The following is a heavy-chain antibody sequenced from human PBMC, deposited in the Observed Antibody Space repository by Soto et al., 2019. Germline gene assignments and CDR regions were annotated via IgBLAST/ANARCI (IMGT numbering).Heavy chain of an antibody. Sequence: ASVKVSCKASGYNLREGFIHWLRQARGQGPEWMGWVNPNTGGTNYAQKFQGRVTMTRDTTSGTFFLEVTSLKSDDTAVYFCARVLLSGAHYFDFWGQGSLVTVSS. D-gene: IGHD7-27*01. J-gene: IGHJ4*02. CDR1: GYNLREGF. CDR3: ARVLLSGAHYFDF. CDR2: VNPNTGGT. V-gene: IGHV1-2*02.